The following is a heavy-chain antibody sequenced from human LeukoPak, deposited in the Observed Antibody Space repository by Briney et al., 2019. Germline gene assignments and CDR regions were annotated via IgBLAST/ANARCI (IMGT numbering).Heavy chain of an antibody. CDR3: ARDSPRGWSMDV. J-gene: IGHJ6*01. CDR1: GFTFSYYW. D-gene: IGHD3-10*01. V-gene: IGHV3-7*01. Sequence: GGSLRLSCAASGFTFSYYWMYWVRQAPGKGLEWVASIKLDGSEQYYLGSVKGRFTISRDNARNSLYLQMNSLRAEDTAMYYCARDSPRGWSMDVWGKGPRSPSPQ. CDR2: IKLDGSEQ.